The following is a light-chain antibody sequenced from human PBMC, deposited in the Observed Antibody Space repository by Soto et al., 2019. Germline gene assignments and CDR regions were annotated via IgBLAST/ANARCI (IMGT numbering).Light chain of an antibody. CDR2: GAS. V-gene: IGKV3-20*01. CDR3: QQYGSSRWT. CDR1: QSVSSSY. J-gene: IGKJ1*01. Sequence: DIRLTQSQATLSLFPGERATLTCVASQSVSSSYLAWYQQKPGQAPRLLIYGASSRDTGIPDRFSGSGSGTDFTLTISSLEPEDFAVYYCQQYGSSRWTFGQGTKVDI.